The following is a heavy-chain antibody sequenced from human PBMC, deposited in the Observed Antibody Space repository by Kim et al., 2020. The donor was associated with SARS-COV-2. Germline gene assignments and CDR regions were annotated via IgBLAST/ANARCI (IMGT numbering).Heavy chain of an antibody. Sequence: ASVKVSCKASGYTFTSYYMHWVRQAPGQGLEWMGIINPSGGSTSYAQKFQGRVTMTRDTSTSTVYMELSSLRSEDTAVYYCARDGEAYGGNSPSSYYYYYGMDVWGQGTTVTVSS. D-gene: IGHD4-17*01. CDR3: ARDGEAYGGNSPSSYYYYYGMDV. V-gene: IGHV1-46*01. J-gene: IGHJ6*02. CDR1: GYTFTSYY. CDR2: INPSGGST.